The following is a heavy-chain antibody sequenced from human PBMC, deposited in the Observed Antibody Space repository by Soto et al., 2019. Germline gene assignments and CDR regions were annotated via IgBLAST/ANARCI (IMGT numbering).Heavy chain of an antibody. D-gene: IGHD1-26*01. V-gene: IGHV1-69*12. J-gene: IGHJ5*01. CDR3: AKEDGAAFNS. Sequence: QVHLVQSGAEMKKPGSSVKVSCKVSGGDLTNSGISWVRQAPGQGLEWMGGIFPLVAMVDYSQKFQGRVTITAYESTNTAYMDLGSLTSEDTAVYYCAKEDGAAFNSWGQGTLVIVSS. CDR2: IFPLVAMV. CDR1: GGDLTNSG.